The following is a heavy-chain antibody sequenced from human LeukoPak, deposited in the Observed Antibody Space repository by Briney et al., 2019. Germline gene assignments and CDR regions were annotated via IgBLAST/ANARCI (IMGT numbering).Heavy chain of an antibody. Sequence: GGSLRLSCAASGFTVSSTYMSWVRQAPGKGLEWVSVLYRDGSTYYADSVKGRFTISRDNSKNTLYLQMKSLRAEDTAVYYCARDQLTETTSGWGQGALVTVSS. CDR1: GFTVSSTY. J-gene: IGHJ4*02. CDR2: LYRDGST. V-gene: IGHV3-53*01. CDR3: ARDQLTETTSG. D-gene: IGHD4-17*01.